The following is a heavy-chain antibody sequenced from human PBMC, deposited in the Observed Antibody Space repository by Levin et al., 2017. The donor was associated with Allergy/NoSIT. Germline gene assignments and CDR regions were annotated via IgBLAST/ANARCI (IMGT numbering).Heavy chain of an antibody. CDR1: GFSLSNARMG. D-gene: IGHD3-9*01. CDR3: ARTIFYYDILTGYYEAWFDP. J-gene: IGHJ5*02. CDR2: IFSNDEK. V-gene: IGHV2-26*01. Sequence: SGPTLVKPTETLTLTCTVSGFSLSNARMGVSWIRQPPGKALEWLAHIFSNDEKSYSTSLKSRLTISKDTSKSQVVLTMTNMDPVDTATYYCARTIFYYDILTGYYEAWFDPWGQGTLVTVSS.